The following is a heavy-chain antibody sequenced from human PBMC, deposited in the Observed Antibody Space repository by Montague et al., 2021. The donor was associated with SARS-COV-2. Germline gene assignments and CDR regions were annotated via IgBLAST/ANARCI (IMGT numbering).Heavy chain of an antibody. Sequence: SETLSLTCTVPAGAISTHSWSWIRQPPGKELEWIGYIYLGGAATYNPSLKSRVTISVDTSRNQFSLQLTSVAAADTAVYYCARRRCGGLSFDSWGQGTQVSVSS. D-gene: IGHD3-10*01. CDR3: ARRRCGGLSFDS. CDR1: AGAISTHS. V-gene: IGHV4-59*08. CDR2: IYLGGAA. J-gene: IGHJ4*02.